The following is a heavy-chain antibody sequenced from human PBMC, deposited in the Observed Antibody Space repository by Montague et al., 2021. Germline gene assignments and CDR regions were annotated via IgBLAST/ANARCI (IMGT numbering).Heavy chain of an antibody. CDR2: IYYSGNS. D-gene: IGHD6-13*01. CDR3: ARVFSSWYVGWFDP. V-gene: IGHV4-39*07. CDR1: GASITSTIHY. Sequence: SETLSLTCTVSGASITSTIHYWGWIRQPPGKGLEWIGSIYYSGNSFYKPSLKSRITMAVDTTKNQFSLKLSPVTAADTAMYYCARVFSSWYVGWFDPWGQGTLVTVSS. J-gene: IGHJ5*02.